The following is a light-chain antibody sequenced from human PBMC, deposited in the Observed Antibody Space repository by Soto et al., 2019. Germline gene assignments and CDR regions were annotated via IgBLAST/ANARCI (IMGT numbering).Light chain of an antibody. CDR2: DAS. Sequence: EIVLTQSPATLSLSPGERATLSCRASQSVSSYLAWYQQKPGQAPRLLIYDASNRATGIPARFSGSGSGPDFTLTLSSIEPEDFAVYYCQQRSNWPPVTFGGGTKVEIK. J-gene: IGKJ4*01. CDR1: QSVSSY. CDR3: QQRSNWPPVT. V-gene: IGKV3-11*01.